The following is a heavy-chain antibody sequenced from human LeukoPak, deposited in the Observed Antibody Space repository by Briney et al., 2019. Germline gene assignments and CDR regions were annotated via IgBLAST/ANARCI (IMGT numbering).Heavy chain of an antibody. J-gene: IGHJ4*02. D-gene: IGHD1-26*01. Sequence: ASVKVSCKASGYTFSSYDINWVRQATGQGLEWMGWMNPNSGKTGYAQKFQGRVTMTRDTSIRTAYMELNSLRSEDTAVYYCAREGPYSGSYYIDYWGQGTLVTVSS. CDR1: GYTFSSYD. V-gene: IGHV1-8*01. CDR2: MNPNSGKT. CDR3: AREGPYSGSYYIDY.